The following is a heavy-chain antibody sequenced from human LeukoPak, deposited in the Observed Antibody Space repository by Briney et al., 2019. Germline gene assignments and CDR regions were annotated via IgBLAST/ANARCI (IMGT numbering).Heavy chain of an antibody. Sequence: GGSLRLSCAASGFTFSSYAMHWVRQAPGKGLEWVAVISYDGSNKYYADSVKGRFTISRDNSKNTLYLQMNSLRAEDTAVYYCARSFYRGSFVLRVDYWGQGTLVTVSS. CDR1: GFTFSSYA. CDR3: ARSFYRGSFVLRVDY. D-gene: IGHD1-26*01. CDR2: ISYDGSNK. V-gene: IGHV3-30-3*01. J-gene: IGHJ4*02.